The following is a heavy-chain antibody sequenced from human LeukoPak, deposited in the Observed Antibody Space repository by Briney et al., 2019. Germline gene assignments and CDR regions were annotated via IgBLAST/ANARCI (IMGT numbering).Heavy chain of an antibody. D-gene: IGHD6-13*01. V-gene: IGHV3-9*01. CDR1: GFTFDDYA. CDR2: ISWSSGSI. J-gene: IGHJ4*02. CDR3: AKDLTAAGKGPADY. Sequence: GGSLRLSCAASGFTFDDYAMHWVRQAPGKGLEWVSGISWSSGSIGYADSVKGRFTISRDNAKNSLYLQMNSLRAEDTALYYCAKDLTAAGKGPADYWGQGTLVTVSS.